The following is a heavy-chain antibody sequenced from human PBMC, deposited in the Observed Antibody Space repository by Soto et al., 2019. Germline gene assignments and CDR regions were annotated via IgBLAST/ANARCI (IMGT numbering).Heavy chain of an antibody. CDR1: GYTFTSFD. J-gene: IGHJ6*02. V-gene: IGHV1-8*01. D-gene: IGHD3-3*01. CDR3: ASGGVLISGDYYHCGMDV. CDR2: MNPNSGNT. Sequence: ASVKVSCKASGYTFTSFDINWVRQATGQGLEWMGWMNPNSGNTDYAQKFQGRVTMTRNTSISTAYMELSSLRSEDTAVYYCASGGVLISGDYYHCGMDVWGQGTTVTVSS.